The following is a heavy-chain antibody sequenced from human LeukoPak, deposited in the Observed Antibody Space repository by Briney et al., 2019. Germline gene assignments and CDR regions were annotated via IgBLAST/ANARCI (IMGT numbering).Heavy chain of an antibody. CDR3: AGYRGYSYGPTHYYYMDV. D-gene: IGHD5-18*01. CDR1: GFTVSSNY. J-gene: IGHJ6*03. Sequence: GGSLRLSCAASGFTVSSNYMSWVRQAPGKGLEWVSVIYSGGSTYYADSVKGRFTISRDNSKNTLYLQMNSLRAEDTAVYYCAGYRGYSYGPTHYYYMDVWGKGTTVTVSS. CDR2: IYSGGST. V-gene: IGHV3-53*01.